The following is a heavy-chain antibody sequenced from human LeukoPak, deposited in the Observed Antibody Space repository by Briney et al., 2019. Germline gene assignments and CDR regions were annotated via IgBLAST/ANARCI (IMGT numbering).Heavy chain of an antibody. CDR1: GGSMSSGGYY. J-gene: IGHJ4*02. D-gene: IGHD1-14*01. Sequence: SQTLSLTCAVSGGSMSSGGYYWSWNRQHSGKGLEWIGYIHYSGSTDYNPSLKSRVTISLDTSKNHFSLKVRSVTAADTAVYYCARDRYGNYFDYWSQGTLVTVSS. CDR2: IHYSGST. CDR3: ARDRYGNYFDY. V-gene: IGHV4-31*11.